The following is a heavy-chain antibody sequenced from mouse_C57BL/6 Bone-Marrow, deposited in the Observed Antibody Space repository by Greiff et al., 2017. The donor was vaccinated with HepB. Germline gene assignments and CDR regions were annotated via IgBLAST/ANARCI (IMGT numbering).Heavy chain of an antibody. J-gene: IGHJ3*01. V-gene: IGHV14-4*01. D-gene: IGHD2-12*01. CDR1: GFNIKDDY. Sequence: EVKLQESGAELVRPGASVKLSCTASGFNIKDDYMHWVKQRPEQGLEWIGWIDPENGDTEYASKFQGKATITADTSSNTAYLQLSSLTSEDTAVYYCTYYSVAYWGQGTLVTVSA. CDR3: TYYSVAY. CDR2: IDPENGDT.